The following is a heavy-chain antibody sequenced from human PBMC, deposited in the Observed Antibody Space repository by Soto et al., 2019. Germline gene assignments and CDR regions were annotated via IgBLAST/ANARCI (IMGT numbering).Heavy chain of an antibody. CDR2: INHSGST. V-gene: IGHV4-34*01. CDR1: GRSFSGYY. Sequence: SETLSLTCAGYGRSFSGYYWSWIRQPPGKGLEWIGEINHSGSTNYNPSLKSRVTISVDTSKNQFSLKLCSVTAADTAVYYCARGFWRVYDYIWGSYRYAPNFDYWGQGTLVTVSS. J-gene: IGHJ4*02. CDR3: ARGFWRVYDYIWGSYRYAPNFDY. D-gene: IGHD3-16*02.